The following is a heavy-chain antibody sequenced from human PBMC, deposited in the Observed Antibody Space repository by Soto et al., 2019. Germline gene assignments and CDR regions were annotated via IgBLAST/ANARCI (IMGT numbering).Heavy chain of an antibody. J-gene: IGHJ4*02. CDR1: GGSISSYY. Sequence: SETLSLTCTVSGGSISSYYWSWIRQPPGKGLEWIGYIYYSGSTNYNPSLKSRVTISVDTSKNQFSLKLSSVTAADTAVYYCGRHFPYSNSIYFDYWGQGTLVTVSS. V-gene: IGHV4-59*08. CDR2: IYYSGST. CDR3: GRHFPYSNSIYFDY. D-gene: IGHD4-4*01.